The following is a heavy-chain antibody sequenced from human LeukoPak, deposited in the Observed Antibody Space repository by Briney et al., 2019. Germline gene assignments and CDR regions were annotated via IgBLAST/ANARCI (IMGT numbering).Heavy chain of an antibody. J-gene: IGHJ4*02. D-gene: IGHD6-19*01. V-gene: IGHV3-66*01. CDR3: ARGGYASGWFRN. CDR1: GFTVSSNY. CDR2: IYTGGST. Sequence: GGSLRLSCAASGFTVSSNYMSWVRQAPGKGLEWVSGIYTGGSTYYADSVKGRFTISRDNSKNTLYLQMNSLRAEDTAVYYCARGGYASGWFRNWGQGTLLTVSS.